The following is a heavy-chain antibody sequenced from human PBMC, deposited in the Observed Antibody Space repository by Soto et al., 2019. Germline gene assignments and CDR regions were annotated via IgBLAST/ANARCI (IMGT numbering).Heavy chain of an antibody. CDR1: GGTFSNYP. CDR3: PRGNHRWLQLWYFDL. CDR2: IIPIFGTV. Sequence: QVQLVQSGAEVKKHGSSVKVSCKASGGTFSNYPISWVRQAPGQGLEWMGGIIPIFGTVNDAQKFQGRVTITADESTSTAYMELSSLRSEDTAVYYCPRGNHRWLQLWYFDLWGRGTLVTVSS. V-gene: IGHV1-69*12. D-gene: IGHD5-12*01. J-gene: IGHJ2*01.